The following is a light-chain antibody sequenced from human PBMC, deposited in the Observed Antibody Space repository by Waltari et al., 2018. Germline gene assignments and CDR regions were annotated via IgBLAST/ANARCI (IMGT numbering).Light chain of an antibody. Sequence: QSVLTQPPLASGTPGQRVTISCSGNSSNIGLNTVTWYQQLPGPAPKLLIYANYHRPSGVPDRFSASKSDTSASLAISGLQSEDEADYFCATWDDSLNGRVFGGGTKLAVL. V-gene: IGLV1-44*01. CDR2: ANY. CDR1: SSNIGLNT. J-gene: IGLJ3*02. CDR3: ATWDDSLNGRV.